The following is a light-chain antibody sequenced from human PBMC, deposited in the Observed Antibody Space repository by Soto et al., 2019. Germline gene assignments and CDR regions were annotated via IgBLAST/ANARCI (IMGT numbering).Light chain of an antibody. CDR2: EVT. CDR3: CSYAGLTTFEV. CDR1: SSDVGSYTL. Sequence: QSVLTQPASVSGSPGQSITISCTGTSSDVGSYTLVSWYQQHPGRAPKLMIYEVTKRPSGASNRFSASKSGNTASLTISGLPAEDEADYYCCSYAGLTTFEVFGTGTKVTVL. V-gene: IGLV2-23*02. J-gene: IGLJ1*01.